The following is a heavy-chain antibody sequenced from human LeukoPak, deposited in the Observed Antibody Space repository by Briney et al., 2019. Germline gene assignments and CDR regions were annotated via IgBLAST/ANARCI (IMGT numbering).Heavy chain of an antibody. CDR2: IYYSGST. D-gene: IGHD2-2*01. CDR3: ARSSRVIPAARFDY. Sequence: SETLSLTCTVSGGSIRGSTYYWGWIRQPPGKGLEWIGSIYYSGSTYYNPSLKSRVTISVDTSKNQFSLKLNSVTAADTAIYFCARSSRVIPAARFDYWGQGTPVTVSS. CDR1: GGSIRGSTYY. V-gene: IGHV4-39*01. J-gene: IGHJ4*02.